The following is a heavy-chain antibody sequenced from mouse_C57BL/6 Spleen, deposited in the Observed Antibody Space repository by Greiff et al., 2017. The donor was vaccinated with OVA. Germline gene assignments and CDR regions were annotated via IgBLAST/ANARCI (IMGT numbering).Heavy chain of an antibody. D-gene: IGHD2-5*01. CDR1: GYTFTDYY. J-gene: IGHJ3*01. CDR3: ARSSGPSDYSNYAWCAY. CDR2: INPNNGGT. V-gene: IGHV1-26*01. Sequence: VQLQQSGPELVKPGASVKISCKASGYTFTDYYMNWVKQSHGKSLEWIGDINPNNGGTSYNQKFKGKATLTVDKSSSTAYMELRSLTSEDSAVYYCARSSGPSDYSNYAWCAYWGQGTLVTVSA.